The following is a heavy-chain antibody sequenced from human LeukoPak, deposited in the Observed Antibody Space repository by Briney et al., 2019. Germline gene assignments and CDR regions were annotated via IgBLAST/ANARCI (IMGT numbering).Heavy chain of an antibody. CDR3: AREQYYYDSSDQYFQH. V-gene: IGHV5-51*01. D-gene: IGHD3-22*01. Sequence: GESLKISCKGSGYSFTSYWIGWVRQLPGKGLGWMGIIYPGDSDTRYSPSFQGQATISADKSISTAYLQWSSLKASDTAMYYCAREQYYYDSSDQYFQHWGQGTLVTVSS. J-gene: IGHJ1*01. CDR1: GYSFTSYW. CDR2: IYPGDSDT.